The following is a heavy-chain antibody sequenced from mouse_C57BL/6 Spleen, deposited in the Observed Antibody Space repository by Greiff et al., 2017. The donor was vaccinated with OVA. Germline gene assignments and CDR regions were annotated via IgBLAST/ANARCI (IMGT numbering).Heavy chain of an antibody. CDR3: AKNGDDYDVDAMDY. V-gene: IGHV2-5*01. Sequence: VHLVESGPGLVQPSQSLSITCTVSGFSLTSYGVHWVRQSPGKGLAWLGVIWSGGSTDYNAAFMSRLRITKDNSKSQVFFKMNSLQSDDTAIYYCAKNGDDYDVDAMDYWGQGTSVTVSS. CDR2: IWSGGST. CDR1: GFSLTSYG. D-gene: IGHD2-4*01. J-gene: IGHJ4*01.